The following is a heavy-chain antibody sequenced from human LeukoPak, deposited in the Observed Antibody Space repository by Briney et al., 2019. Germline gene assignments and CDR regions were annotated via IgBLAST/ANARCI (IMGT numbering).Heavy chain of an antibody. CDR3: ARDRYYNILTGFRRSDGFDI. V-gene: IGHV1-18*01. Sequence: GASVKVSCKASGYTFTRYGISWVRQAPGQGLEWMGWISAYNGNRNYAQELQGRVTMTTDTSTSTVYMELRSLRSDDTAVYYCARDRYYNILTGFRRSDGFDIWGQGTMVTVSS. CDR1: GYTFTRYG. D-gene: IGHD3-9*01. J-gene: IGHJ3*02. CDR2: ISAYNGNR.